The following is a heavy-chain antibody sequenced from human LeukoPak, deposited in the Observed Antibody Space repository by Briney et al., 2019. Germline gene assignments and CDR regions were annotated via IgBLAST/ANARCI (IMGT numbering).Heavy chain of an antibody. CDR3: ARLTPGVGATAEY. J-gene: IGHJ4*02. CDR2: IYPADSDT. Sequence: GESLKISCKGSGFSFSTNWIGWVRQMPGKGLEWMGIIYPADSDTRYNSSLQGQVTISADKSITTASLQWRSLKASDTATYYCARLTPGVGATAEYWGQGTPVTVSS. V-gene: IGHV5-51*01. CDR1: GFSFSTNW. D-gene: IGHD1-26*01.